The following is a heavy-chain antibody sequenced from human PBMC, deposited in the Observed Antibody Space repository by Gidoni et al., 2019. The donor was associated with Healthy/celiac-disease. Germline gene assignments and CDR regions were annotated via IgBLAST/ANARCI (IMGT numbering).Heavy chain of an antibody. CDR1: GFPFSSYA. CDR2: ISGSGGST. V-gene: IGHV3-23*01. J-gene: IGHJ4*02. Sequence: EGQLLESGGGLVQPGGSLRLSWAASGFPFSSYAMRWVRQAPGKGLEWVSAISGSGGSTYYADSVKGRFTISRDNSKNTLYLQMNSLRAEDTAVYYCAKDLLNYYDSSGAIPNYYFDYWGQGTLVTVSS. CDR3: AKDLLNYYDSSGAIPNYYFDY. D-gene: IGHD3-22*01.